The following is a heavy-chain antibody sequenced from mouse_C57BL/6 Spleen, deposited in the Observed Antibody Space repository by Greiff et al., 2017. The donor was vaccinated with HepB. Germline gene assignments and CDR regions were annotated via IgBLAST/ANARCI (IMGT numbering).Heavy chain of an antibody. J-gene: IGHJ1*03. V-gene: IGHV3-6*01. CDR2: ISYDGSN. Sequence: EVQLQESGPALVKPSQSLSLTCSVTGYSITSGYYWNWIRQFPGNKLEWMGYISYDGSNNYNPSLKNRISITRDTSKNQFFLKLNSVTTEDTATYYCARRGYFDVWGTGTTVTVSS. CDR1: GYSITSGYY. CDR3: ARRGYFDV.